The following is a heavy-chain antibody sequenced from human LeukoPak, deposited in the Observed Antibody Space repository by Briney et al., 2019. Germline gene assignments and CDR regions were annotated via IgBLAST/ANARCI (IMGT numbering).Heavy chain of an antibody. CDR3: ARRVTAASGFDY. Sequence: ASVKVSCKASGCTFTDYYIYWVRQAPGQGLEWMGWTNPKNGGTNYAQKSQGRVTMTSDTSISTAYMDLNSLKSDDTAVYYCARRVTAASGFDYWAREPWSPSPQ. CDR2: TNPKNGGT. CDR1: GCTFTDYY. D-gene: IGHD6-13*01. V-gene: IGHV1-2*02. J-gene: IGHJ4*02.